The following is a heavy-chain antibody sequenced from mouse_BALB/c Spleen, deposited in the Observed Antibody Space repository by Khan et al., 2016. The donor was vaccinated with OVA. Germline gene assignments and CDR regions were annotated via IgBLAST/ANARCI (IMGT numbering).Heavy chain of an antibody. V-gene: IGHV1S132*01. Sequence: VQLQQSGAELVRPGASVKLSCKTSGYIFTSYWIHWVKQRSGQGLEWIARIYPGTGSTHYHEKFKGKATLTADKSSSTAYMQLSSLKSEDSAVYFCARPSDNSGSLVAYGGQGTLVTVSA. CDR2: IYPGTGST. CDR1: GYIFTSYW. J-gene: IGHJ3*01. CDR3: ARPSDNSGSLVAY. D-gene: IGHD3-2*01.